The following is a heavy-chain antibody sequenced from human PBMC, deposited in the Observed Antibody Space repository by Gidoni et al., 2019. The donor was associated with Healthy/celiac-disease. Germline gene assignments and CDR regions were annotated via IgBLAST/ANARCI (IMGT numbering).Heavy chain of an antibody. CDR3: TRVYDSSGYANFDY. J-gene: IGHJ4*02. D-gene: IGHD3-22*01. Sequence: EVQLVESGGGLVKPGLSLRLSCTPAGFTFGYYAMSWFRQAPGKGLEWVGFLRSKAYGGTNEYAASVKGRFTISRDDSKSIAYLQMNSLKTEDTAVYYCTRVYDSSGYANFDYWGQGTLVTVSS. V-gene: IGHV3-49*05. CDR2: LRSKAYGGTN. CDR1: GFTFGYYA.